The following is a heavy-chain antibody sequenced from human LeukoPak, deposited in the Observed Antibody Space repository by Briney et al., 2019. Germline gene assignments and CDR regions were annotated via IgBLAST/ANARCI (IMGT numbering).Heavy chain of an antibody. Sequence: GGSLRLSCAASGFTFSSYAMSWVRQAPGKGLEWVSAISGSGGSTYYADSVKGRFTISRDNSKNTLYLQMDSLRAEDTAVYYCAKLIGGSGYYYFDYWGQGTLVTVSS. CDR1: GFTFSSYA. CDR3: AKLIGGSGYYYFDY. J-gene: IGHJ4*02. CDR2: ISGSGGST. D-gene: IGHD3-22*01. V-gene: IGHV3-23*01.